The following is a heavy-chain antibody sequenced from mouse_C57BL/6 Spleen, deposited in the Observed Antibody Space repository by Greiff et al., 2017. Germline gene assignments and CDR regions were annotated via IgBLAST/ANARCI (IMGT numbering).Heavy chain of an antibody. D-gene: IGHD2-5*01. CDR3: ANYYSNYEAMDY. Sequence: VQLQQSGAELARPGASVKMSCKASGYTFTSYTMHWVKQRPGQGLEWIGYINPSSGYTKYNQKFKDKATLTADKSSSTAYMQLSSLTSEDSAVYFCANYYSNYEAMDYWGQGTSVTVSS. J-gene: IGHJ4*01. CDR1: GYTFTSYT. CDR2: INPSSGYT. V-gene: IGHV1-4*01.